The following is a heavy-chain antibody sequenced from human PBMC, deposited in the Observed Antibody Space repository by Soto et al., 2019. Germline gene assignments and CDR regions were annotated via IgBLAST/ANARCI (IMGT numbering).Heavy chain of an antibody. D-gene: IGHD3-9*01. CDR1: GGSFSGYY. CDR2: INHSGST. V-gene: IGHV4-34*01. J-gene: IGHJ6*02. Sequence: PSATLSLTCAVYGGSFSGYYWSWIRQPPGKGLEWIGEINHSGSTNYNPSLKSRVTISVDTSKNQFSLKLSSVTAADTAVYYCARGRHILTGYYRDLNYGMDVWGQGTTVT. CDR3: ARGRHILTGYYRDLNYGMDV.